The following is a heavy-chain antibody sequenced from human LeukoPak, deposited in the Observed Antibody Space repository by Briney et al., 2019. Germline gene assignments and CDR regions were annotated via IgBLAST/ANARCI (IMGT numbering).Heavy chain of an antibody. CDR2: IKQDGSEK. J-gene: IGHJ4*02. D-gene: IGHD3-9*01. CDR3: ARDEDYDILTGSAPLDY. CDR1: GFTFSSYW. Sequence: GGSLRLSCAASGFTFSSYWMSWVRQAPGKGLEWVANIKQDGSEKYYVDSVEGRFTISRDNAKNSLYLQMNSLRAEDTAVYYCARDEDYDILTGSAPLDYWGQGTLVTVSS. V-gene: IGHV3-7*04.